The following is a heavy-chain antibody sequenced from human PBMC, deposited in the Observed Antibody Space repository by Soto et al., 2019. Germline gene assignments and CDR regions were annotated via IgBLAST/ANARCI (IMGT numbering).Heavy chain of an antibody. CDR3: ARHRFTETKYGMDV. CDR1: GYSFISHW. CDR2: IDPSDSYT. D-gene: IGHD3-3*01. V-gene: IGHV5-10-1*01. Sequence: GESLKISCTDSGYSFISHWISWVRQMPGKGLEWMGRIDPSDSYTNYSPSFQGHVTFSADKSISAVYLQWSSLKASDSAMYYCARHRFTETKYGMDVWGQGTTVTVSS. J-gene: IGHJ6*02.